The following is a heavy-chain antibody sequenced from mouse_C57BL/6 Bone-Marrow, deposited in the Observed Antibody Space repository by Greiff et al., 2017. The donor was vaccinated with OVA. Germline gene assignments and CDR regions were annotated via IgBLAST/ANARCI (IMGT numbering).Heavy chain of an antibody. CDR1: GYTFTSYW. J-gene: IGHJ4*01. D-gene: IGHD2-4*01. V-gene: IGHV1-64*01. CDR2: IHPGSGST. Sequence: VQLQQPGAELVKPGASVKLSCKASGYTFTSYWMPWVKQRPGQGLEWIGVIHPGSGSTNYNEKFKSKATLTVDTSSSTAYMHRSSLTAEDSAVYYGGDYDEAMDYWGQGTSVTVSS. CDR3: GDYDEAMDY.